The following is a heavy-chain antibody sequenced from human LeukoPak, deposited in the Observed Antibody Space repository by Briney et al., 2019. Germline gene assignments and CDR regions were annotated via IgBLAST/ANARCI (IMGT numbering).Heavy chain of an antibody. CDR1: GFSVSGNY. V-gene: IGHV3-53*01. Sequence: QPGGSLRLSCAAYGFSVSGNYMSWVRQAPGKGLEWVSVIYSGGSTYYADSVKGRFTISRDNPKNTLYLQMNSLRAEDTAVYYCARGDFHYYYYMDVWGKGTTVTVSS. CDR2: IYSGGST. J-gene: IGHJ6*03. D-gene: IGHD2/OR15-2a*01. CDR3: ARGDFHYYYYMDV.